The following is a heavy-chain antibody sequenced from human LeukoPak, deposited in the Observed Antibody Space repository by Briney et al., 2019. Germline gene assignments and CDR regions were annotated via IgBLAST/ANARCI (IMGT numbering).Heavy chain of an antibody. CDR1: EFTFSAYW. Sequence: GGSLRLSCAASEFTFSAYWMHWVRQAPGKGLEWVANIKQDGSEKYYVDSVKGRFTISRDNAKDSLYLQMNSLRAGDTAVYYCVRAMNVWGQGTTVTVSS. J-gene: IGHJ6*02. CDR2: IKQDGSEK. CDR3: VRAMNV. V-gene: IGHV3-7*03.